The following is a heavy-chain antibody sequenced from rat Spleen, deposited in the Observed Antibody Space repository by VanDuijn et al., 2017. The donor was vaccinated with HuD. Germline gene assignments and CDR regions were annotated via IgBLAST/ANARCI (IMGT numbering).Heavy chain of an antibody. CDR3: ATDLSYVYYGLSNWFAY. D-gene: IGHD1-6*01. V-gene: IGHV5-29*01. CDR1: GFTFSNYG. CDR2: ISYEGSST. Sequence: EVQLVESGGGLVQPGRSLKLSCVASGFTFSNYGMHWIRQAPKKGLEWVASISYEGSSTYYGDSVKGRFTISRDNAKSTLYLQMDSLRSEDTATYYCATDLSYVYYGLSNWFAYWGQGVMVTVSS. J-gene: IGHJ2*01.